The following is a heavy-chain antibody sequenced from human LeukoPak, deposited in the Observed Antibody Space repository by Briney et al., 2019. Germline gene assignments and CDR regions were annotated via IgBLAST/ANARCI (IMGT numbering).Heavy chain of an antibody. V-gene: IGHV4-34*01. CDR1: GGSFSGYY. Sequence: SETLSLTCAVYGGSFSGYYWSWIRQPPGKGLEWIGEINHSGSTNYNPSLKSRVTISVDTSKNQFSLKLSSVTAADTAVYYCARGLSLHGSGSYSGYYYGMDVWGKGTTVTVSS. CDR2: INHSGST. J-gene: IGHJ6*04. CDR3: ARGLSLHGSGSYSGYYYGMDV. D-gene: IGHD3-10*01.